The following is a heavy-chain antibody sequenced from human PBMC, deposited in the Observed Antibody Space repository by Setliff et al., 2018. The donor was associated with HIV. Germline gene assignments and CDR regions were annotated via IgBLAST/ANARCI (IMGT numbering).Heavy chain of an antibody. D-gene: IGHD1-26*01. CDR3: ATGGGQSFDY. J-gene: IGHJ4*02. CDR1: GVSISSYY. CDR2: IFPGGAT. Sequence: SETLSLTCSVSGVSISSYYWSWIRHSPGKGLEWIGIIFPGGATNYNPSLTSRVTISVDTSKNHLFLKLTSVTTADTAVYYCATGGGQSFDYWGQGTLVTVSS. V-gene: IGHV4-59*01.